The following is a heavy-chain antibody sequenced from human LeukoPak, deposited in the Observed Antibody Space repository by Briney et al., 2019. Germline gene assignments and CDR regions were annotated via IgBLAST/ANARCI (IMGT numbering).Heavy chain of an antibody. J-gene: IGHJ4*02. CDR1: GFTFSSFA. V-gene: IGHV3-30-3*01. Sequence: GGSLRLSCAASGFTFSSFAIHWVRQAPGKGLEWVASLSYDSANEYYADSVKGRFIISRDNSKNTVYLQMNSLRAEDTAVYYCAREYCSGGSCYAAFDYWGQGTLVTVSS. CDR2: LSYDSANE. CDR3: AREYCSGGSCYAAFDY. D-gene: IGHD2-15*01.